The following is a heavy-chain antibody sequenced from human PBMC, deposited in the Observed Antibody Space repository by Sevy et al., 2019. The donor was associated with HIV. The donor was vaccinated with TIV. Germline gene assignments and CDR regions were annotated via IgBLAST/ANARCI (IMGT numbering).Heavy chain of an antibody. CDR2: ISFDGRNK. V-gene: IGHV3-30*18. J-gene: IGHJ4*02. Sequence: GGSLRLSCVVSGFIFSSYAIHWVRQAPGKGLEWVALISFDGRNKYYADSVKGRFTISSENSKSTRYLQMNSLRTEDSAVYNCAKVMVGDSDFWCGYNFDFWGQGTLVTVSS. CDR3: AKVMVGDSDFWCGYNFDF. CDR1: GFIFSSYA. D-gene: IGHD3-3*01.